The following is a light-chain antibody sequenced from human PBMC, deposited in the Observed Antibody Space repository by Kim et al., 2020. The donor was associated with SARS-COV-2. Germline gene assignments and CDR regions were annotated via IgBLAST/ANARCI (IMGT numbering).Light chain of an antibody. CDR2: KVS. CDR3: VQGRNRPYA. Sequence: DVVMTQSPLSLPVTLGQPASISCRSSQSLLYSDGNTYFYWFQQRPGQSPRRLIYKVSNRDSGIPDRFSGSGSGTDFTLKISRVEAEDVGIYYSVQGRNRPYAFGQGTKLEI. J-gene: IGKJ2*01. CDR1: QSLLYSDGNTY. V-gene: IGKV2-30*01.